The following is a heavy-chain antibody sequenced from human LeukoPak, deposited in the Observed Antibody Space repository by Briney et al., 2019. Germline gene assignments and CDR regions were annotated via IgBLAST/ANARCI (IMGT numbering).Heavy chain of an antibody. V-gene: IGHV3-23*01. Sequence: GRSLRLSCAASGFTFSSYAMSWVRQAPGKGLEWVSAISGSGGSTYYADSVKGRFTISRDNSKNTLYLQMNSLRAEDTAVYYCAKSPSRDGYNLYFDYWGQGTLVTVSS. CDR3: AKSPSRDGYNLYFDY. CDR2: ISGSGGST. J-gene: IGHJ4*02. D-gene: IGHD5-24*01. CDR1: GFTFSSYA.